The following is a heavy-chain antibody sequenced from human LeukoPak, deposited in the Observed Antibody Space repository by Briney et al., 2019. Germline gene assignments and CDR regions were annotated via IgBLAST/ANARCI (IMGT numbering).Heavy chain of an antibody. CDR2: ITGDGGST. CDR3: AKWGRTYDILTGYSY. CDR1: GFTFSSYS. J-gene: IGHJ4*02. V-gene: IGHV3-23*01. Sequence: GGSLRLSCAASGFTFSSYSMNWVRQAPGKGLEWVSGITGDGGSTYYADSVKGRFTVSRDNSKNTLYLQMNSLRAEDTAVYYCAKWGRTYDILTGYSYWGQGTLVTVSS. D-gene: IGHD3-9*01.